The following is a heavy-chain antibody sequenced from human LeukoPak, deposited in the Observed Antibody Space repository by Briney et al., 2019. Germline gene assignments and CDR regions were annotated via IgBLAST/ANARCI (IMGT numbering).Heavy chain of an antibody. D-gene: IGHD2-2*02. CDR1: GYTFTGYY. J-gene: IGHJ2*01. Sequence: ASVKVSRKASGYTFTGYYMHWVRQAPGQGLEWMGWINPNSGGTNYALKFQGRVTMTRDTSISTAYMELSRLRSDDTAVYYCARVSVVVPAAIGWYFDLWGRGTLVTVSS. CDR3: ARVSVVVPAAIGWYFDL. CDR2: INPNSGGT. V-gene: IGHV1-2*02.